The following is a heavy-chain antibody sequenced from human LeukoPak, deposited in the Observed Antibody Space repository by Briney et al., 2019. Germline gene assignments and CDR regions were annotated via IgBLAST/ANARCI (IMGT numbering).Heavy chain of an antibody. Sequence: GGSLRLSCAASGFTFSSYAMSWVRQAPGKGPEWVSAISGSGGSTYYADSVKGRFTISRDNSKNTLYLQMNSLRAEDTAVYYCAKDCLSYSSSFDYWGQGTLVTVSS. CDR3: AKDCLSYSSSFDY. V-gene: IGHV3-23*01. CDR2: ISGSGGST. J-gene: IGHJ4*02. CDR1: GFTFSSYA. D-gene: IGHD6-6*01.